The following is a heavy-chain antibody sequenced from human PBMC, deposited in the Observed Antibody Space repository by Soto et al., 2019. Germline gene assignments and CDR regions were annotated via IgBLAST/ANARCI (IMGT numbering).Heavy chain of an antibody. J-gene: IGHJ6*02. CDR2: IYWDDDK. D-gene: IGHD4-4*01. CDR3: ARNLVMTTVPHYYYGMDV. Sequence: QITLKESGPTLVKPTQTLTLTCTFSGFSLSTSGVGVGWIRQPPGKALEWLALIYWDDDKRYSPSLKSRLTITKETSKNQVVLTMTNMDPVDTATYYCARNLVMTTVPHYYYGMDVWGQGTTVTVSS. V-gene: IGHV2-5*02. CDR1: GFSLSTSGVG.